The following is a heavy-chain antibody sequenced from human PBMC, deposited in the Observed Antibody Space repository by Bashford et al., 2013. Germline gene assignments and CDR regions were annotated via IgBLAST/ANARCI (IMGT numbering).Heavy chain of an antibody. CDR1: GYTFTSYG. CDR3: AREGFGELNWVYYYGMDV. Sequence: ASVKVSCKASGYTFTSYGISWVRQAPGQGLEWMGWISAYNGNTNYAQKLQGRVTMTTDTSTSTAYMELRSLRSDDTAVYYCAREGFGELNWVYYYGMDVWGQGTTVTVSS. V-gene: IGHV1-18*01. D-gene: IGHD3-10*01. CDR2: ISAYNGNT. J-gene: IGHJ6*02.